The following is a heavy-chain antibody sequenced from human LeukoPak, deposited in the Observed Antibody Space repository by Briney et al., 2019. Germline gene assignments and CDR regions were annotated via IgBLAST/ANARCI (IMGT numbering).Heavy chain of an antibody. J-gene: IGHJ4*02. Sequence: SETLSLTCSVSGTSLSLFHWTWFRQPAGKRPEWIGLIYTNGATTLNPSLKSRVAMSVDLAKDQLFLNLTSVTAADTAMYYCAKKDGDCWGQGTLVTVSS. CDR2: IYTNGAT. V-gene: IGHV4-4*07. CDR3: AKKDGDC. CDR1: GTSLSLFH.